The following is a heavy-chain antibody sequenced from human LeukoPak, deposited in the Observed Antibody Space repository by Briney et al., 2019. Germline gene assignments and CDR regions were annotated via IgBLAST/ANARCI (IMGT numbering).Heavy chain of an antibody. J-gene: IGHJ2*01. CDR3: AKSKIVQGRGYFDL. CDR2: IGTSGDT. Sequence: VGSLRLSCTASGFTFSTYPLTWVRQAPGKGPEWVSTIGTSGDTYYADSVKGRFTISRDNSNNALYLHMNSLRAEDAAVYYCAKSKIVQGRGYFDLWGRGTLVTVSS. V-gene: IGHV3-23*01. CDR1: GFTFSTYP. D-gene: IGHD1-26*01.